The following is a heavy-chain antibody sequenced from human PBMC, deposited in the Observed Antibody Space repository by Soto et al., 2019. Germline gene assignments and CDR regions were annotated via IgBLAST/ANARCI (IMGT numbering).Heavy chain of an antibody. CDR3: ARGMGDWYGDWFDP. CDR2: IYYSGST. J-gene: IGHJ5*02. CDR1: GGSISSSSYC. D-gene: IGHD2-21*02. V-gene: IGHV4-39*01. Sequence: NPSETLSLTCTVSGGSISSSSYCWGWIRQPPGKGLEWIGSIYYSGSTYYNPSLKSRVTISVDTSKNQFSLKLSSVTAADTAVYYCARGMGDWYGDWFDPWGQGTLVTVSS.